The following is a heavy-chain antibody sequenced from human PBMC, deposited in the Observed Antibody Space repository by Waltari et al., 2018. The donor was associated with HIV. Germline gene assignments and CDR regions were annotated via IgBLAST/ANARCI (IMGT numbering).Heavy chain of an antibody. CDR1: GYTFTGYY. D-gene: IGHD2-15*01. J-gene: IGHJ4*02. CDR3: AREGSGYCSGGSCRNYFDY. Sequence: QVQLVQSGAEVKKPGASVKVSCKASGYTFTGYYMHWVRQAPGQGLEWMGWINPNSGGTNYAQKFQCRVTMTRDTSISTAYMELSRLRSDDTAVYYCAREGSGYCSGGSCRNYFDYWGQGTLVTVSS. V-gene: IGHV1-2*02. CDR2: INPNSGGT.